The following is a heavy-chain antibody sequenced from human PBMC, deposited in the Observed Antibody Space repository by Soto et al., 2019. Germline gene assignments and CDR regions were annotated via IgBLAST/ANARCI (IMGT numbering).Heavy chain of an antibody. CDR3: ARVSAAALFDN. V-gene: IGHV4-30-4*01. CDR2: IYYSGST. J-gene: IGHJ4*02. CDR1: GGSISSGDYY. D-gene: IGHD6-13*01. Sequence: PSETLSLPCTVSGGSISSGDYYWSWIRQPPGKGLEWIGYIYYSGSTYYNPSLKSRVTISVDTSKNQFSLKLSSVTAADTAVYYCARVSAAALFDNWGQGTLVTVSS.